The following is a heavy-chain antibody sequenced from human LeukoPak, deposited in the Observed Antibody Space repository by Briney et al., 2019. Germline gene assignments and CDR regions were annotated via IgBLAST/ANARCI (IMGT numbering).Heavy chain of an antibody. J-gene: IGHJ6*02. CDR2: ISGSGGTT. Sequence: GGSLRLSCAASGFIFSSYAMSWVRQAPGKGLEWVSGISGSGGTTFYADSVKGRFTISRDSSRNTLYLQLNSLRAEDTAVYYCVKDRGYDYSYGMDVWGQGTTVTVSS. CDR1: GFIFSSYA. V-gene: IGHV3-23*01. D-gene: IGHD5-12*01. CDR3: VKDRGYDYSYGMDV.